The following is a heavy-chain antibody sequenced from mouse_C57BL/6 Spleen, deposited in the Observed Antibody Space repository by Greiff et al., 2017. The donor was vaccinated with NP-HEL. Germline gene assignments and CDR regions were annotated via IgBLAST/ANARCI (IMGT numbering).Heavy chain of an antibody. CDR2: INPGSGGT. CDR3: ASGGYDVLAWFAY. J-gene: IGHJ3*01. V-gene: IGHV1-54*01. Sequence: QVQLQQSGAELVRPGTSVKVSCKASGYAFTNYLIEWVKQRPGQGLEWIGVINPGSGGTNYNEKFKGKATLTADKSSSTAYMQLSSLTSEDSAVYVCASGGYDVLAWFAYWGQGTLVTVSA. D-gene: IGHD2-2*01. CDR1: GYAFTNYL.